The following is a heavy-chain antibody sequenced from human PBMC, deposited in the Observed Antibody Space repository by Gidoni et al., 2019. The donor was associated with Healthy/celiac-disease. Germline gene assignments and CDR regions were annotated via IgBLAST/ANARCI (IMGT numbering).Heavy chain of an antibody. J-gene: IGHJ4*02. Sequence: QVPLQESGTGLVKPSGTLSLTCAVSGGSISSSNWWSCVRQPPGKGLEWSGESYHSGSTNYNPSFKSRVTISVDKSKNQFSLKLSSVTAADTAVYYCASTSYCSGGSCPDYWGQGTLVTVSS. D-gene: IGHD2-15*01. CDR1: GGSISSSNW. CDR3: ASTSYCSGGSCPDY. CDR2: SYHSGST. V-gene: IGHV4-4*02.